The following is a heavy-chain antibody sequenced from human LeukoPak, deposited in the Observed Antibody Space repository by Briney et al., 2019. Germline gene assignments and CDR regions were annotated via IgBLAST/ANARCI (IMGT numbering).Heavy chain of an antibody. D-gene: IGHD6-13*01. J-gene: IGHJ4*02. V-gene: IGHV4-59*01. CDR2: IYYSGST. Sequence: SETLSLTCTVSGGSISSYYWSWIRQPPGKGLEWIGYIYYSGSTNYNPSLKSRVTISVDTSKNQFSLKLSSVTAADTAVYYCAVSRYSSSWYRGPWGYWGQGTLVTVSS. CDR3: AVSRYSSSWYRGPWGY. CDR1: GGSISSYY.